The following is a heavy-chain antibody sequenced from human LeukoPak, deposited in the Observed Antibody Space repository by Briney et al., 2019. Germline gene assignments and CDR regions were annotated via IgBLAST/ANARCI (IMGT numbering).Heavy chain of an antibody. CDR1: GYTFTGYY. V-gene: IGHV1-2*06. CDR2: INPNSGGT. J-gene: IGHJ6*03. CDR3: ARGDYYYYYMDV. Sequence: ASVKVSCKASGYTFTGYYMHWVRQAPGQGLEWMGRINPNSGGTNYAQKFQGRVTMTRDTSISTAYMALSRLRSDDTAVYYCARGDYYYYYMDVWGKGTTVTVSS.